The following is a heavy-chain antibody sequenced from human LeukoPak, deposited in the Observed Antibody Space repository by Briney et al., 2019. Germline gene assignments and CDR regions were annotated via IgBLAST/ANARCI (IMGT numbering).Heavy chain of an antibody. Sequence: ASVKVSCKASGYTFTGYYMHWVRQAPGQGLEWMGRINPNSGGTNYAQEFQGRVTMTRDTSISTAYMELSRLRSDDPAVYYWARATTAAYCGGACYSGTDYWGQGTLVTVSS. D-gene: IGHD2-21*02. CDR2: INPNSGGT. J-gene: IGHJ4*02. CDR1: GYTFTGYY. CDR3: ARATTAAYCGGACYSGTDY. V-gene: IGHV1-2*06.